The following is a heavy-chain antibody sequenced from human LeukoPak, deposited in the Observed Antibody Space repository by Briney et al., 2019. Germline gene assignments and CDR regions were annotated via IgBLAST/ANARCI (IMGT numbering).Heavy chain of an antibody. CDR3: ARGRRGYYYMDV. D-gene: IGHD3-10*01. CDR2: IYYSGST. V-gene: IGHV4-59*01. Sequence: PSETLSLTCTVSGGSISSYYWSWIRQPPGKGLEWIGYIYYSGSTNYNPSLKSRVTISVDTSKNQFSLKLSSVTAADTAVYYCARGRRGYYYMDVWGKGTTVTISS. CDR1: GGSISSYY. J-gene: IGHJ6*03.